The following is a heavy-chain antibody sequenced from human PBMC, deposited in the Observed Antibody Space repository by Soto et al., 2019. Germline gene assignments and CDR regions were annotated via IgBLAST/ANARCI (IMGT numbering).Heavy chain of an antibody. J-gene: IGHJ4*02. CDR1: GYTFTSSG. Sequence: ASVKVSCKASGYTFTSSGMSWVRQAPGQGLEWMGWISAHTGSSEYAQRFQGRVTMTTDRSTSTAYMELRSLRSDDTAVYYCAVFQVGDIVVVPAAMGSIDYWGQGTLVTVSS. D-gene: IGHD2-2*01. CDR3: AVFQVGDIVVVPAAMGSIDY. CDR2: ISAHTGSS. V-gene: IGHV1-18*01.